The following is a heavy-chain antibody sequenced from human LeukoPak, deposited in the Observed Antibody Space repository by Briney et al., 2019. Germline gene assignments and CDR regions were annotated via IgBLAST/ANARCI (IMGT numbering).Heavy chain of an antibody. D-gene: IGHD3-22*01. CDR3: ARDLWNYYDESGYNMDFDS. V-gene: IGHV1-18*01. J-gene: IGHJ5*02. Sequence: ASVKVSCKATSRISWVRQAPGQGLEWMGWIGTYGGDTYYAQKFQGRITVTTDTSTSTVYMELRNLRSDDTAVYYCARDLWNYYDESGYNMDFDSWGQGTLVTVSS. CDR2: IGTYGGDT. CDR1: TSR.